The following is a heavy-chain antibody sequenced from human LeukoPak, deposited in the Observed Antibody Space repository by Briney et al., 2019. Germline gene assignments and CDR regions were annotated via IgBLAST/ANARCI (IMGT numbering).Heavy chain of an antibody. V-gene: IGHV4-39*07. Sequence: SETLSLTCTVSGGSTSSSDYYWGWIRQPPGKDLEWIGSIYYSGSTYYSPSLRSRVTISVDTSKNQFSLKLSSVTAADTAVYYCAREVFYYDSSGYPGGLDYWGQGTLVTVSS. CDR3: AREVFYYDSSGYPGGLDY. J-gene: IGHJ4*02. CDR2: IYYSGST. D-gene: IGHD3-22*01. CDR1: GGSTSSSDYY.